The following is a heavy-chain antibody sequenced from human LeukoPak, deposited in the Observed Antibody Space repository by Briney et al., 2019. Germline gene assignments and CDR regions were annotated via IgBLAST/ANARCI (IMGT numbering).Heavy chain of an antibody. CDR1: GGSISSSIYY. CDR2: IYYSGST. Sequence: SETLSLTCTVSGGSISSSIYYWGWIRQSPGKGLEWIGSIYYSGSTYYNPSLKSRVTISVDTSKNQFSLKLSSVTAADTAVYYCATTHIVVVPAARDTYAFDIWGQGTMVTVSS. J-gene: IGHJ3*02. CDR3: ATTHIVVVPAARDTYAFDI. V-gene: IGHV4-39*07. D-gene: IGHD2-2*01.